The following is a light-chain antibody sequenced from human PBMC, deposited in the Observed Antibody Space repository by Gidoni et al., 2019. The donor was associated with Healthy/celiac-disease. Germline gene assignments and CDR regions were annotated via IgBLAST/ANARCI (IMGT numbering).Light chain of an antibody. Sequence: EIGLTQSPATLSLSPGERATLSCRASQSVSSYLAWYQQKPGQAPRLLIYDASNRATGIPARFSGSGSGTDFTLTISSLEPEDFAVYYCQQRSNWPRTFGGGTKVEIK. V-gene: IGKV3-11*01. J-gene: IGKJ4*01. CDR1: QSVSSY. CDR2: DAS. CDR3: QQRSNWPRT.